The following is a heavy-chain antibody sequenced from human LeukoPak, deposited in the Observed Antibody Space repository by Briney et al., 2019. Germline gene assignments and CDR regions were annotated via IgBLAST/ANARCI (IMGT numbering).Heavy chain of an antibody. CDR3: ARISPSGSYEDY. D-gene: IGHD1-26*01. CDR1: GFSLTTSGMG. J-gene: IGHJ4*02. CDR2: IDWADDK. V-gene: IGHV2-70*11. Sequence: SGPTLVNPTQTLTLTCTFSGFSLTTSGMGVSWIRQPPGKALEWLARIDWADDKYYSTSLKTRLTISKDTSKNQVVLSMTNMDPVDTATYYCARISPSGSYEDYWGQGTLVTVSS.